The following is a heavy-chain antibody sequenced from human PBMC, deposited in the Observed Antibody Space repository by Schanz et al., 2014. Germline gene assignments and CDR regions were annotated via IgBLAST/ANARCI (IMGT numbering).Heavy chain of an antibody. V-gene: IGHV3-23*01. D-gene: IGHD3-10*01. CDR2: ISSGGGST. J-gene: IGHJ5*02. Sequence: EVQLLESGGGLVQPGGSLRLSCASSGFSFTTYAMSWVRQAPGKGLEWVSSISSGGGSTYYADSVKGRFTISRDNAKNPLYLQMNSLRAEDTSVYYCARPALWFGDNCFDPWGQGTLVTVSS. CDR3: ARPALWFGDNCFDP. CDR1: GFSFTTYA.